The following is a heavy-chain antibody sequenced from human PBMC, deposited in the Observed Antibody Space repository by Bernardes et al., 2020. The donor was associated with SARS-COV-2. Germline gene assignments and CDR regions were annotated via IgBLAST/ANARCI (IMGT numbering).Heavy chain of an antibody. Sequence: GGSLRLSCAASGFTFSSYGMHWVRQAPGKGLEWVAVISYDGSNKYYADSVKGRFTISRDNSKNTLYLQMNSLRAEDTAVYYCAKDHQPPTTVTTRGYYYYYGMDVWGQGTTVTVSS. V-gene: IGHV3-30*18. CDR1: GFTFSSYG. CDR3: AKDHQPPTTVTTRGYYYYYGMDV. D-gene: IGHD4-17*01. J-gene: IGHJ6*02. CDR2: ISYDGSNK.